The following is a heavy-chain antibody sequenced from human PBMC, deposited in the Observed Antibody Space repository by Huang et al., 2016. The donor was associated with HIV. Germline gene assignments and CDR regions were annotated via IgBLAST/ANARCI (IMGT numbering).Heavy chain of an antibody. CDR3: ARDATKNPRGWFDP. D-gene: IGHD3-10*01. CDR2: ITHLGSP. V-gene: IGHV4-34*02. Sequence: QVHLQQWGAGLLKSAETLSLTCAVYGGSLSGYYWSWLRQTPGKGLEWIGEITHLGSPNYNPSRKSRVSISMDGSKKQFSLKLRSISDADTAVYFCARDATKNPRGWFDPWGQGTLVTGSS. CDR1: GGSLSGYY. J-gene: IGHJ5*02.